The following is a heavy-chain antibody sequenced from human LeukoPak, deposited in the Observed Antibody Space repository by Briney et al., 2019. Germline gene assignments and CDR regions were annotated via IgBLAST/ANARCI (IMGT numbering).Heavy chain of an antibody. CDR1: GFTFSDYY. CDR3: ARLHSITLDY. J-gene: IGHJ4*02. CDR2: IRSSYT. D-gene: IGHD3-3*02. Sequence: KPGGSLRLSCAASGFTFSDYYMSWIRQAPGKGLEWVSYIRSSYTNYADSVKGRFTISRDIAKNSLYLQMNSLRAEDTAVYYCARLHSITLDYWGQGTLVTVPS. V-gene: IGHV3-11*03.